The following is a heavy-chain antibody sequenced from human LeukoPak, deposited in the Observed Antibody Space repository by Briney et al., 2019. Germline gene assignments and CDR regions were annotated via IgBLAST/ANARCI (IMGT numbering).Heavy chain of an antibody. V-gene: IGHV3-23*01. CDR3: ARESPGNWNAPGGMDV. D-gene: IGHD1-20*01. Sequence: GGSLRLSCAASGFTFSSYAMSWVRQAPGKGLEWVSAISGSGGSTYYADSVKGRFTISRDNSKNTLYLQMNSLRAEGTAVYYCARESPGNWNAPGGMDVWGQGTTVTVSS. CDR1: GFTFSSYA. CDR2: ISGSGGST. J-gene: IGHJ6*02.